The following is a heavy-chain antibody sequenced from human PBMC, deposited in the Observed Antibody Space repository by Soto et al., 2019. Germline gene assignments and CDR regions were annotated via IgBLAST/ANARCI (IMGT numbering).Heavy chain of an antibody. V-gene: IGHV4-31*03. J-gene: IGHJ4*02. CDR3: ARARGNSQPGYFDY. CDR2: IYYSGST. CDR1: GGSIISGGYY. Sequence: SETLSLTCTVSGGSIISGGYYFICIRQHPWKGLELIGYIYYSGSTYYNPSLKSRVTISVDTSKNQFSLKLSSVTAADTAVYYCARARGNSQPGYFDYWGQGTLVTVSS. D-gene: IGHD4-4*01.